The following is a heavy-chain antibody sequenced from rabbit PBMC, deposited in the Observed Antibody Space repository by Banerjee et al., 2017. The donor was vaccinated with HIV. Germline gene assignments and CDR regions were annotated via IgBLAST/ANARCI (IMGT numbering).Heavy chain of an antibody. J-gene: IGHJ4*01. CDR2: INTSSGNT. Sequence: QEQLEESGGGLVQPEGSLTLTCTASGFSFSSSYYMCWVRQAPGKGLEWIGCINTSSGNTVYASWAKGRFTISKTSSTTVTLQMTSLTAADTATYFCARDLAGAIGWNFNLWGPGTLVTVS. CDR1: GFSFSSSYY. V-gene: IGHV1S45*01. D-gene: IGHD4-1*01. CDR3: ARDLAGAIGWNFNL.